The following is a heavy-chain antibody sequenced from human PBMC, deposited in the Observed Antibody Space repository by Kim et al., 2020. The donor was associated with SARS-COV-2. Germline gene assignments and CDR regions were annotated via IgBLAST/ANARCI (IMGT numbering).Heavy chain of an antibody. CDR3: ARGITRVRGVIWYFDY. Sequence: SLKSRVTISVDTSKNQFSLKLSSVTAADTAVYYCARGITRVRGVIWYFDYWGRGTLVTVSS. J-gene: IGHJ4*02. V-gene: IGHV4-59*09. D-gene: IGHD3-10*01.